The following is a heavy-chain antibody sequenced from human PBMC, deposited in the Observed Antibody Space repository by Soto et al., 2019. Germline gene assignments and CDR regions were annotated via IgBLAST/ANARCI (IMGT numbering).Heavy chain of an antibody. CDR2: IKRDGSES. D-gene: IGHD3-16*01. CDR1: GFTFSSYW. Sequence: GGSLRLSCAASGFTFSSYWMTWVRQAPGKGLEWVANIKRDGSESYYVDSVKGRFIISRDNAANSLYLQMTNLRTEATSVYYCARDRRSGSNVWGYYYAMDVWGQGATVTVSS. J-gene: IGHJ6*02. CDR3: ARDRRSGSNVWGYYYAMDV. V-gene: IGHV3-7*01.